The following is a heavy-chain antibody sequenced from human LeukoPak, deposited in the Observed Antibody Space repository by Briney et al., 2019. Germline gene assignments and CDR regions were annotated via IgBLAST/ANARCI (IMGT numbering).Heavy chain of an antibody. D-gene: IGHD2-2*01. Sequence: GGSLRLSCAASGLTFSSYEMNWVRQAPGKGLGWVSYISSSGSTIYYADSVKGRFTISRDNAKNSLYLQMNSLRAEDTAVYYCARDAIYCSSTSCHNWFDPWGQGTLVTVSS. CDR1: GLTFSSYE. V-gene: IGHV3-48*03. J-gene: IGHJ5*02. CDR2: ISSSGSTI. CDR3: ARDAIYCSSTSCHNWFDP.